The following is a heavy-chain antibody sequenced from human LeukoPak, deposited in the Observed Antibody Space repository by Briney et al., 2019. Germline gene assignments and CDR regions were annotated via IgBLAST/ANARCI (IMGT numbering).Heavy chain of an antibody. J-gene: IGHJ4*02. V-gene: IGHV4-34*01. CDR1: GGSFSGYY. CDR3: ARTYCSSSTCLQYYFDY. D-gene: IGHD2-2*01. CDR2: INHSGST. Sequence: PSETLSLTCAVYGGSFSGYYWSWIRQPPGKGLEWIGEINHSGSTNYNPSLKSRVTISVDTSKNQFSLKLSSVTAADTAVYYCARTYCSSSTCLQYYFDYWGQGTLVTVSS.